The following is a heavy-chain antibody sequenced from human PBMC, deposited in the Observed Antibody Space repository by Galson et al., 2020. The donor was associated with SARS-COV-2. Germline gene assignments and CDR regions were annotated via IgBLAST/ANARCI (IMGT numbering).Heavy chain of an antibody. D-gene: IGHD2-8*01. CDR1: GGSFSGYY. CDR3: ARGFRIRIVLMVYASNWFDP. Sequence: SETLSLTCAVYGGSFSGYYWSWIRQPPGKGLEWIGEINHSGSTNYNPSLKSRVTISVDTSKNQFSLKLSSVTAADTAVYYCARGFRIRIVLMVYASNWFDPWGQGTLVTVSS. V-gene: IGHV4-34*01. J-gene: IGHJ5*02. CDR2: INHSGST.